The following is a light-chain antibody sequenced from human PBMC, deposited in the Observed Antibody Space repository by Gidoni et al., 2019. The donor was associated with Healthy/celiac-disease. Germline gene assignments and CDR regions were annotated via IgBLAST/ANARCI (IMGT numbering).Light chain of an antibody. Sequence: DIQMSQSPSSLSASGGDRVTIPCRASQGIRNDLGWSQQKPGKAPKLLIYAASSLQSGVPSRVSGSGSGTEFTLTITTLQPEDFATYYCLQHNSYPPTFGQGTKVEIK. CDR2: AAS. CDR1: QGIRND. J-gene: IGKJ1*01. V-gene: IGKV1-17*01. CDR3: LQHNSYPPT.